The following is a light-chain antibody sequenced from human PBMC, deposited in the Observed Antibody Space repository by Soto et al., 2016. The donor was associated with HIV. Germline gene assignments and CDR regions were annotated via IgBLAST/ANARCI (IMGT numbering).Light chain of an antibody. Sequence: DIQMTQSPSSLSASVGDRVTITCRASQSISSYLNWYRQKPGKAPKLLIHAASSLQSGVPSRFSGSGSGTDFTLTISSLQPEDFATYYCQQSYSTPVTFGGGTKVEIK. CDR3: QQSYSTPVT. V-gene: IGKV1-39*01. J-gene: IGKJ4*01. CDR2: AAS. CDR1: QSISSY.